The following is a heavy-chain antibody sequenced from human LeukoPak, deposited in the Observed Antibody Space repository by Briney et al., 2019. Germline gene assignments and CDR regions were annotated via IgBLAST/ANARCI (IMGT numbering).Heavy chain of an antibody. CDR3: ARQTGSGLFTLP. J-gene: IGHJ4*02. Sequence: PSETLSLTCTVSGGSISSSNSYWGWIRQPPGKGLEWIGSIYYTGNTYYNASLKSRVTISIDTSKNQISLRLTSVTATDTAMYYCARQTGSGLFTLPGGQGTLVTVSS. CDR2: IYYTGNT. CDR1: GGSISSSNSY. D-gene: IGHD3/OR15-3a*01. V-gene: IGHV4-39*01.